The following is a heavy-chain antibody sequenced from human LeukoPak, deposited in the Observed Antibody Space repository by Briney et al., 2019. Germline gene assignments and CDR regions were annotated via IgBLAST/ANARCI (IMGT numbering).Heavy chain of an antibody. CDR1: GYTFTSYG. Sequence: SVKVSCKASGYTFTSYGISWVRQAPGQGLEWMGGIIPIFGTANYAQKFRGRVTITADKSTRTAYMELSSLRSEDTAVYYCARGIFYWGQGTLVTVSS. CDR3: ARGIFY. CDR2: IIPIFGTA. J-gene: IGHJ4*02. V-gene: IGHV1-69*06.